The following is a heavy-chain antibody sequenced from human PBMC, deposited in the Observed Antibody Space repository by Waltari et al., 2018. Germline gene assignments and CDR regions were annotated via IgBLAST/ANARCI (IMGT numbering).Heavy chain of an antibody. V-gene: IGHV3-30*18. CDR3: AKEIIPNEYSSSSPLDY. CDR2: ISYDGSNK. D-gene: IGHD6-6*01. J-gene: IGHJ4*02. CDR1: GFTFSSYS. Sequence: QVQLVESGGGVVQPGRSLRLSCAASGFTFSSYSMHWVRQAPGKGLEWVAVISYDGSNKYYADSVKGRFTISRDNSKNTLYLQMNSLRAEDTAVYYCAKEIIPNEYSSSSPLDYWGQGTLVTVSS.